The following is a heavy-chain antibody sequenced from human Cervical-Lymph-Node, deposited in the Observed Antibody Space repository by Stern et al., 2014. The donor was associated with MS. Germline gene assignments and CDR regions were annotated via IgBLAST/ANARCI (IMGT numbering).Heavy chain of an antibody. J-gene: IGHJ4*02. D-gene: IGHD3-3*01. Sequence: EVQLVESGGGLVQPGGSLRLSCAAFGFNFSSYVMHWVRQVPGEGLVWVARIHPDATDSPYADSVKGRLTISRDNANNTLFLQMSDLSVDDTAVYYCAADVDFTIDYWGQGVLVTVSS. V-gene: IGHV3-74*03. CDR2: IHPDATDS. CDR1: GFNFSSYV. CDR3: AADVDFTIDY.